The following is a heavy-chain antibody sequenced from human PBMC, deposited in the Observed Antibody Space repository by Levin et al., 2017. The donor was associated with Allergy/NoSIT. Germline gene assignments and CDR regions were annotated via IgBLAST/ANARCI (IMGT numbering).Heavy chain of an antibody. J-gene: IGHJ6*02. CDR3: AKITGGYNYHGMDV. Sequence: PSETLSLTCSVSGGSISSSSHYWAWVRQPPGTGLEWIATIYYSGNTYYNPSLKSRVTISVDTSKNQFSLRLSPVPAADTAVFYCAKITGGYNYHGMDVWGQGTAVTVS. CDR2: IYYSGNT. V-gene: IGHV4-39*07. CDR1: GGSISSSSHY.